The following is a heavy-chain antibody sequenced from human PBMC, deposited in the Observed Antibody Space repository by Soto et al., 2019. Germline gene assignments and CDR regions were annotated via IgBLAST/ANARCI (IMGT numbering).Heavy chain of an antibody. CDR3: ARTATQCSSTSCYTVSLDF. J-gene: IGHJ4*02. Sequence: SETLSLTCAVFGGSFSGYYWGWIRQPPGKGLEWIGEINRDGVTNYNPSLKSRLTISVDTSKNQFSLKLNSVTAADTAVYYCARTATQCSSTSCYTVSLDFWGQGTLVTVSS. CDR1: GGSFSGYY. D-gene: IGHD2-2*02. V-gene: IGHV4-34*01. CDR2: INRDGVT.